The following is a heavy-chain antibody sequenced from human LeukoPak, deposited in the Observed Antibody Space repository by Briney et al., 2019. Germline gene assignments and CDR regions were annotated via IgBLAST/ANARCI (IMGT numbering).Heavy chain of an antibody. CDR2: IYYSGST. V-gene: IGHV4-59*01. CDR1: GGSISSFY. D-gene: IGHD2-2*02. Sequence: SETLSLTCTVSGGSISSFYWSWIRQPPGKGLEWIGYIYYSGSTNYNPSLKSRVTISVDTSKNQFSLKLSSVTAADTAVYYCARVGACSSTSCYTVGWFDPWGQGTLVTVSS. CDR3: ARVGACSSTSCYTVGWFDP. J-gene: IGHJ5*02.